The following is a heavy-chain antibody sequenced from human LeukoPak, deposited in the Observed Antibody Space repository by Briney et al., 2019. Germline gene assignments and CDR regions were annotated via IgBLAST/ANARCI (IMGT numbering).Heavy chain of an antibody. V-gene: IGHV3-43*02. CDR1: GXTFDDYA. D-gene: IGHD3-3*01. CDR2: ISGDGGST. Sequence: AGGSLRLSCAASGXTFDDYAMHWVRQAPGKGLEWVSLISGDGGSTYYADSVKGRFTISRDNSKNSLYLQMNSLRTEDTALYYCAKDRSRDDFWSGYYDYWGQGTLVTVSS. CDR3: AKDRSRDDFWSGYYDY. J-gene: IGHJ4*02.